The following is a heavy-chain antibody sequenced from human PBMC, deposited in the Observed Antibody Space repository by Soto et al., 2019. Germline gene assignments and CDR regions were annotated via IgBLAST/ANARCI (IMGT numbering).Heavy chain of an antibody. CDR3: ARTAAAGKYYYGVDV. CDR2: IYPGDSDT. CDR1: GYSFTSYC. J-gene: IGHJ6*02. V-gene: IGHV5-51*01. Sequence: PGESLKISCKGPGYSFTSYCIGWVRQMPGKGLEWMGIIYPGDSDTRYSPSFQGQVTISADKSITTAYLQWSSLKASDTAMYYCARTAAAGKYYYGVDVWGQGTTVTVSS. D-gene: IGHD6-13*01.